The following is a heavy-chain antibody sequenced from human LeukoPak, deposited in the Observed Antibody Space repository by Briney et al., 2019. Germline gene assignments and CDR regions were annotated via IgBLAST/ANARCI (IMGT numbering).Heavy chain of an antibody. CDR3: ARGLYCSSTSCYWSTYYYYGMDV. D-gene: IGHD2-2*01. J-gene: IGHJ6*02. CDR1: GYTFTSYD. Sequence: ASVKVSCKASGYTFTSYDINWVRQATGQGLEWIGWMNPNSGNTGYAQKFQGRVTMTRNTSISTAYMELSSLRSEDTAVYYCARGLYCSSTSCYWSTYYYYGMDVWGLGTTVTVSS. CDR2: MNPNSGNT. V-gene: IGHV1-8*01.